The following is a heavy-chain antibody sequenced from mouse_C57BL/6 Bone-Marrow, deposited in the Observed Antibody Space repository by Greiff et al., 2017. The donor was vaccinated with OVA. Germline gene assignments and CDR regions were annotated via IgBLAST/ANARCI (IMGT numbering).Heavy chain of an antibody. CDR1: GYTFTSYW. CDR3: ARWDGYYGY. Sequence: QVQLQQSGAELVMPGASVKRSCKASGYTFTSYWMHWVKQRPGQGLEWIGEIDPSDSYTNYNQKFKGKSTLTVDKSSSTAYMQLSSLTSEDSAVYYCARWDGYYGYWGQGTTLTVSS. V-gene: IGHV1-69*01. J-gene: IGHJ2*01. D-gene: IGHD2-3*01. CDR2: IDPSDSYT.